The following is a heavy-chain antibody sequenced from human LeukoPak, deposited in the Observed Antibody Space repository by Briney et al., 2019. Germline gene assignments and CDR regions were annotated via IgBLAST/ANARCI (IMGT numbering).Heavy chain of an antibody. Sequence: PGGSLRLSCAASGFTFNTFNMNWVRQAPGKGLEWVSSITSGGDYIYYADSVKGRFTTSRDNAKNSLSLQLNSLRAEDTAVYYCARNEWFGEPRMDVWGQGTTVTVSS. CDR1: GFTFNTFN. CDR2: ITSGGDYI. D-gene: IGHD3-10*01. V-gene: IGHV3-21*01. J-gene: IGHJ6*02. CDR3: ARNEWFGEPRMDV.